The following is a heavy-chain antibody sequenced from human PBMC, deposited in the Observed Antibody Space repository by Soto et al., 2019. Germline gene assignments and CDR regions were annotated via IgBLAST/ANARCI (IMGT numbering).Heavy chain of an antibody. D-gene: IGHD6-19*01. J-gene: IGHJ4*02. CDR3: ARHLYSGDSSGSIGY. CDR2: INHSGST. Sequence: SETLSLTCAVYGGSFSGYYWSWIRQPPGKGLEWIGEINHSGSTNYNPSLKSRVTISVDTSKNQFSLRLSSVTAADTAVYYCARHLYSGDSSGSIGYWGPGALVTVSS. CDR1: GGSFSGYY. V-gene: IGHV4-34*01.